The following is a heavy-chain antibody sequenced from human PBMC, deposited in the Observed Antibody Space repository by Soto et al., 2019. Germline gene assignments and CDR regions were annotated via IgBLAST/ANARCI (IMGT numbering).Heavy chain of an antibody. CDR1: GFTLSSHA. D-gene: IGHD1-26*01. V-gene: IGHV3-30-3*01. CDR2: ILSDGNNK. Sequence: QVQLVESGGGVVQPGRSLRLSCVVSGFTLSSHAMYWVRQAPGKGLEWVALILSDGNNKYYADSVKGRFTTSRDNSKNTMYLQMNSLRVEDTAVYYCARDDEGGSDCDLGYWGQGALVTVSS. J-gene: IGHJ4*02. CDR3: ARDDEGGSDCDLGY.